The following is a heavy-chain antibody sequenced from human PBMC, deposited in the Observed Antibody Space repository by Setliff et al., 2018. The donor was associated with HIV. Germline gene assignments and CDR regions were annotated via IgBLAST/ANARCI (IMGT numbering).Heavy chain of an antibody. J-gene: IGHJ4*02. D-gene: IGHD3-9*01. CDR1: GFTFDDYG. CDR2: INWNGVTK. V-gene: IGHV3-20*04. CDR3: AREAYDVLTPHAHIDY. Sequence: GESLKISCAASGFTFDDYGMTWVRQGPGKGLEWVAGINWNGVTKDYSDSVKGRFTISRDNAKNSLHLQMNSLTAEDTAFYYCAREAYDVLTPHAHIDYWGQGILVIVSS.